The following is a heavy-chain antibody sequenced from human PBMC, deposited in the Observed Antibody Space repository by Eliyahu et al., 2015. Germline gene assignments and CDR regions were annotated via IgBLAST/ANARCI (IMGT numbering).Heavy chain of an antibody. V-gene: IGHV3-21*01. CDR3: ARTRGGLYDSSDYLFDY. CDR2: ISSSGSDI. J-gene: IGHJ4*02. D-gene: IGHD3-22*01. Sequence: EVQLVESGGGLVKPGGSLRLACAASGXPFSXYIMNWVRQAPGKGLEWVSSISSSGSDIYYADSVKGRFTISRDNAKNSLYLQMNSLRAGDTAVYYCARTRGGLYDSSDYLFDYWGQGTLVTVSS. CDR1: GXPFSXYI.